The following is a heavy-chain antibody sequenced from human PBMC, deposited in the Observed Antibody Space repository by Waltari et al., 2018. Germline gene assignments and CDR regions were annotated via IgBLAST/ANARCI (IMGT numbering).Heavy chain of an antibody. D-gene: IGHD6-19*01. CDR1: GGSISSSSYY. CDR2: IYYSGGT. V-gene: IGHV4-39*01. J-gene: IGHJ4*02. Sequence: QLQLQESGPGLVKPSETLSLTCTVSGGSISSSSYYWGWIRQPPGKGLEWIGSIYYSGGTYANPSLKSRVTISVDTSKNQFSRKLSSVTAADTAVYYCASLGIAVAGTGDYWGQGTLVTVSS. CDR3: ASLGIAVAGTGDY.